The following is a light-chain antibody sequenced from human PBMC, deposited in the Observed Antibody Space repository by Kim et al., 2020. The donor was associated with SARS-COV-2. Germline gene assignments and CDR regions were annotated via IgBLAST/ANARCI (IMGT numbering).Light chain of an antibody. CDR2: GAS. V-gene: IGKV3-20*01. CDR3: QQYGSSPLA. J-gene: IGKJ4*01. CDR1: LSVSSSY. Sequence: IVLTQSPGTLSLSPGERATLSCRASLSVSSSYLAWYQQKPGQAPSLLIYGASSRATGIPDRFSGSGSGTDFTLTISRLEPEDFAVYYCQQYGSSPLAFGGGAKVDIK.